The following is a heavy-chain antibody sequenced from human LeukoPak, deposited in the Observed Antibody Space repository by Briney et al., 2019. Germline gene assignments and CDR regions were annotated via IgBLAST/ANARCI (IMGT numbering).Heavy chain of an antibody. V-gene: IGHV5-51*01. D-gene: IGHD1-14*01. CDR1: GYSFTSYW. Sequence: GESLKISCKGSGYSFTSYWIGWVRQMPGKGLEWMGIIYPGDSDTTYSPSFQGQVTISADKSISTAYLQWSSLKASDTAMYYCASRTTIRNDAFDIWGQGTMVTVSS. CDR2: IYPGDSDT. CDR3: ASRTTIRNDAFDI. J-gene: IGHJ3*02.